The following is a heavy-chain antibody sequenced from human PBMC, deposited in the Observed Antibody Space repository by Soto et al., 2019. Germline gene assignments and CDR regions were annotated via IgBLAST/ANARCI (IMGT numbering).Heavy chain of an antibody. CDR1: GFSLSTSGMR. Sequence: SGPTLVNPTQTLTLTCTFSGFSLSTSGMRVSWIRQPPGKALEWLARIDWDDDKFYSTSLKTRLTISKDTSKNQVVLTMTNMDPVDTATYYCARTPLGYCSGGSCLPYYYYYGMDVWGQGTTVTVSS. D-gene: IGHD2-15*01. V-gene: IGHV2-70*04. CDR2: IDWDDDK. CDR3: ARTPLGYCSGGSCLPYYYYYGMDV. J-gene: IGHJ6*02.